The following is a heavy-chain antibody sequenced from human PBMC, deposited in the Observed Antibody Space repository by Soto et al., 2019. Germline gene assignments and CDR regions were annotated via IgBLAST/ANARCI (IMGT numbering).Heavy chain of an antibody. D-gene: IGHD2-15*01. CDR1: GFTFSSYW. CDR3: ERTSLVVAAATREDY. Sequence: EVQLVESGGGLVQPGESLRLSCAASGFTFSSYWMHWVRQAPGKGLVWVSRINSDGSSTSYAGSVKGRFTISRDNAKNTLYLQMNSLRAEDTAVYYCERTSLVVAAATREDYWGQGTLVTVSS. CDR2: INSDGSST. V-gene: IGHV3-74*01. J-gene: IGHJ4*02.